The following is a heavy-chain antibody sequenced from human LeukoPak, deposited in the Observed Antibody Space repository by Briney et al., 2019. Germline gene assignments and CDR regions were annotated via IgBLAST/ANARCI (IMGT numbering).Heavy chain of an antibody. CDR1: GGSFSGYY. V-gene: IGHV4-34*01. J-gene: IGHJ6*02. CDR3: ARGRRWNGMDV. CDR2: INHSGST. D-gene: IGHD3-3*01. Sequence: PSETLSLTCAVYGGSFSGYYWSWIRQPPGKGLGWIGEINHSGSTNYNPSLKSRVTISVDTSKNQFSLKLSSVTAADTAVYYCARGRRWNGMDVWGQGTTVTVSS.